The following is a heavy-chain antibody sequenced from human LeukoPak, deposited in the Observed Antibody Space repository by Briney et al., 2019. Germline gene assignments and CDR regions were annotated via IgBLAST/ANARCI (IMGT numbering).Heavy chain of an antibody. CDR2: IIPIFGTA. D-gene: IGHD3-22*01. Sequence: SVKVSCKASGGIFSSYAISWVRQAPGQGLEWMGGIIPIFGTANYAQKFQGRVTITTDESTSTAYMELSSLRSEDTAVYYCARGRVTMIVVVITIDAFDIWGQGTMVTVSS. V-gene: IGHV1-69*05. CDR1: GGIFSSYA. J-gene: IGHJ3*02. CDR3: ARGRVTMIVVVITIDAFDI.